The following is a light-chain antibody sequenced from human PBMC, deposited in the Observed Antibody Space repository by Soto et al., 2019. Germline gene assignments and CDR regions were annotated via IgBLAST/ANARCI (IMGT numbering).Light chain of an antibody. CDR2: EVS. V-gene: IGLV2-14*01. Sequence: QSALTQPASVSGSPGQSITIACTGTSSDVVGYEFVSWYRHHPGKAPQLIIYEVSNRPSGVSNRFSGSKSGNTASLTISGLQAEDEAHYYCCSYSSTSTLVFGTGTKVTVL. CDR3: CSYSSTSTLV. J-gene: IGLJ1*01. CDR1: SSDVVGYEF.